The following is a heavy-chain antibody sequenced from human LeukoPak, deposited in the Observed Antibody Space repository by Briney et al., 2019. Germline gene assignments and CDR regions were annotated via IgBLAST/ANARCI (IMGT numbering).Heavy chain of an antibody. CDR3: PRHLGPVRYYYYGMDV. CDR2: IYPGDSDS. J-gene: IGHJ6*02. CDR1: VYSFTSYW. V-gene: IGHV5-51*01. Sequence: ESLTISCKCSVYSFTSYWIGWVRPMPGKGLEWVGIIYPGDSDSRYSPSFQGQVTISADKSISTAYLQWSSLKASDTAMYYCPRHLGPVRYYYYGMDVWGQGTTVTVSS.